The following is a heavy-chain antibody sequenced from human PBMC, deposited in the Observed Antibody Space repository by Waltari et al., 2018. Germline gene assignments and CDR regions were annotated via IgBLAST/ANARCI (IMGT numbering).Heavy chain of an antibody. Sequence: EVQLVESGGGLVQPGGSLRLSCEASGFTFSSYWMPWVRQAPGKGLGWVSRISSNAKTTTSADSVKGRFTISRDNAKNTLYLQMNSLRAEDTAVYYCARVEYSYGPYCFDSWGQGTPVTVSS. D-gene: IGHD5-18*01. CDR2: ISSNAKTT. CDR3: ARVEYSYGPYCFDS. V-gene: IGHV3-74*01. CDR1: GFTFSSYW. J-gene: IGHJ4*02.